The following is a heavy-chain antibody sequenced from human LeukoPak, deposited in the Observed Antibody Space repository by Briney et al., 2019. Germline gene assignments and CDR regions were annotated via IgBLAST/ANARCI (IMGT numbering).Heavy chain of an antibody. CDR3: AKRGDVWSDSYAFAMDV. Sequence: PGGSLRLSCAASGFTFSSYAMTWVRQAPGKGLEWVSGIRYNGASAYYADSVRGRFTISRDNSKNTLYLQMNSLRAEDTAIYYCAKRGDVWSDSYAFAMDVWDQGTTVTVSS. J-gene: IGHJ6*02. V-gene: IGHV3-23*01. CDR2: IRYNGASA. CDR1: GFTFSSYA. D-gene: IGHD3-3*01.